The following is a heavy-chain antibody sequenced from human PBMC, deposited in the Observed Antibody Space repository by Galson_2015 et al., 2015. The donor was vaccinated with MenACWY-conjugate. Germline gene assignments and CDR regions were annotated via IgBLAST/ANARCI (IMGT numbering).Heavy chain of an antibody. V-gene: IGHV3-48*04. CDR3: ARDLGYSGGY. CDR2: ISSSSSTI. CDR1: GFTFCSYS. J-gene: IGHJ4*02. Sequence: SLRLSCAASGFTFCSYSMSWVRQAPGKGLEWVSYISSSSSTIYYADSVKGRFTISRDNAKNSLYLQMNSLRAEDKAVYYCARDLGYSGGYWGQGTLVTVSS. D-gene: IGHD5-18*01.